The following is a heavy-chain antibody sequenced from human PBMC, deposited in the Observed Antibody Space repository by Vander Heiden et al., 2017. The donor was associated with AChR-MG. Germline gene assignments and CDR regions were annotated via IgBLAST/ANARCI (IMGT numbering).Heavy chain of an antibody. CDR2: ISWNSGSI. D-gene: IGHD6-13*01. V-gene: IGHV3-9*01. CDR3: AKDFGYRTYYYYGMDV. CDR1: GFTFDDYA. J-gene: IGHJ6*02. Sequence: EVQLVESGGGLVQPGRSLRLSCAASGFTFDDYAMHWVRQAPGKGLEWVSGISWNSGSIGYADSVKGRFTISRDNAKNSLYLQMNSLRAEDTALYYCAKDFGYRTYYYYGMDVWGQGTTVTVSS.